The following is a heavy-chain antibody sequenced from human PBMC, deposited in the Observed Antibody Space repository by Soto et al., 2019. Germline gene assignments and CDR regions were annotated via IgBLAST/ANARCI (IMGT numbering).Heavy chain of an antibody. Sequence: PSETLSLTGTGSGGSISGYSLSWIRQPAGKGLEWILRIYTSGSTNYLPSLKSRATMSVDTSKNQFSLKLSSVTAADTAVYYCARGKIGVEYSSSSRVAYYYGMDVWGQGTTVTVSS. CDR3: ARGKIGVEYSSSSRVAYYYGMDV. CDR1: GGSISGYS. D-gene: IGHD6-6*01. V-gene: IGHV4-4*07. CDR2: IYTSGST. J-gene: IGHJ6*02.